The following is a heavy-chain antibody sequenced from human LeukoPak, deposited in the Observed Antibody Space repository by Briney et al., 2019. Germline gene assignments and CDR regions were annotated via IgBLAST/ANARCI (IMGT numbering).Heavy chain of an antibody. CDR3: AKDRWSYYLDY. J-gene: IGHJ4*02. V-gene: IGHV3-13*04. D-gene: IGHD3-10*01. CDR2: IGTTGDT. Sequence: PGGSLRLSCAASGFTFSGYDLHWVRQATGKGLEWVSAIGTTGDTYYPGSVKGRFTISRDNSKNTLYLQMNSLRAEDTAVYYCAKDRWSYYLDYWGQGTLVTVSS. CDR1: GFTFSGYD.